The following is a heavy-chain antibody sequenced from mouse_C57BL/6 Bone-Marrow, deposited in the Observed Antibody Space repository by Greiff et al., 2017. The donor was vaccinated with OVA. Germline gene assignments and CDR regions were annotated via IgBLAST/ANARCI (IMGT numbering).Heavy chain of an antibody. V-gene: IGHV5-9-1*02. D-gene: IGHD2-4*01. Sequence: EVKVEESGEGLVQPGGSLKLSCAASGFTFSSYAMSWVRQTPEKRLEWVAYISSGGDYIYYADTVKGRFTISRDNARNTLYLQMSSLKSEDTAMYYCTRIYYDYVFDYWGQGTTLTVSS. J-gene: IGHJ2*01. CDR2: ISSGGDYI. CDR3: TRIYYDYVFDY. CDR1: GFTFSSYA.